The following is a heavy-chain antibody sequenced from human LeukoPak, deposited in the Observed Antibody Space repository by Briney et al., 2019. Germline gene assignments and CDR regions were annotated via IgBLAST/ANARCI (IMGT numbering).Heavy chain of an antibody. CDR2: IYYSGST. CDR1: GGSISSYY. D-gene: IGHD2-2*01. J-gene: IGHJ4*02. CDR3: ARHGEVDIVVVPAAIYYFDY. Sequence: SETLSLTCTVSGGSISSYYWSWIRQPPGKGLEWIGYIYYSGSTYYNPSLKSRVTISVDTSKNQFSLKLSSVTAADTAVYYCARHGEVDIVVVPAAIYYFDYWGQGTLVTVSS. V-gene: IGHV4-59*04.